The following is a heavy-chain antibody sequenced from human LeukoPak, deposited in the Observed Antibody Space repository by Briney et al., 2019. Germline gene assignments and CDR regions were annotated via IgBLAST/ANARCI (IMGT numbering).Heavy chain of an antibody. J-gene: IGHJ3*02. CDR3: ARPPHDFWSGVDAFDI. D-gene: IGHD3-3*01. Sequence: VASVKVSCKASGYTFNDYYIHWVRQAPGQGLEWMGWMNPNSGGTDYAQKFQDRVTMTRDTSIRTAYMGLSRLRSDDTAMYYCARPPHDFWSGVDAFDIWGQGTMVSVSS. V-gene: IGHV1-2*02. CDR2: MNPNSGGT. CDR1: GYTFNDYY.